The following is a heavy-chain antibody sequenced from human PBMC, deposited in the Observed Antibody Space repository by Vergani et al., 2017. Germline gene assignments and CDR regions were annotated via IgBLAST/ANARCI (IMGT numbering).Heavy chain of an antibody. CDR3: ARGPHVDTAMVGYYYYYGMDV. CDR1: GGSFSGYY. V-gene: IGHV4-34*01. CDR2: INHSGST. Sequence: QVQLQQWGAGLLKPSETLSLTCAVYGGSFSGYYWSWIRQPPGKGLEWIGEINHSGSTNYNPSLKSRVTISVDTSKNQFSLKLSSVTAADTAVYYCARGPHVDTAMVGYYYYYGMDVWGQGTTVTVSS. J-gene: IGHJ6*02. D-gene: IGHD5-18*01.